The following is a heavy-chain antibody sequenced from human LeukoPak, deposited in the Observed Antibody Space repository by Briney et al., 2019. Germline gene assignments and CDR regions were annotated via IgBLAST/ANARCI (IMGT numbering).Heavy chain of an antibody. V-gene: IGHV4-34*01. CDR3: ARAVQLERPPPLIGYYYMDV. CDR2: INHSGST. Sequence: SETLSLTCAVYGGSFSGYYWSWIRQPPGKGLEWIGEINHSGSTNYNPSLKSRVTISVDTSKNQFSLKLSSVTAADTAVYYCARAVQLERPPPLIGYYYMDVWGKGTTVTVSS. D-gene: IGHD1-1*01. CDR1: GGSFSGYY. J-gene: IGHJ6*03.